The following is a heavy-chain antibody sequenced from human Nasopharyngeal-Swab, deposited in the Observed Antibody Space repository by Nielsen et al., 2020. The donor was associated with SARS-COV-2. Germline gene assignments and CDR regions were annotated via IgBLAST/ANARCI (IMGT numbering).Heavy chain of an antibody. V-gene: IGHV3-30*18. J-gene: IGHJ4*02. CDR1: GFTFSSYG. CDR2: ISYDGSNK. CDR3: AKEGVVGATTGVVY. Sequence: GESLKISCAASGFTFSSYGMHWVRQAPGKGLEWVAVISYDGSNKYYADSVKGRFTISRDNSKNTLYLQMNSLRAEDMAVYYCAKEGVVGATTGVVYWGQGTLVTVSS. D-gene: IGHD1-26*01.